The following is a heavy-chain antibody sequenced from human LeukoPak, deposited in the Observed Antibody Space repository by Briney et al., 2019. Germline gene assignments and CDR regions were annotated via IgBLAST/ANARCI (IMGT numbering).Heavy chain of an antibody. CDR3: ARGLGGYGSRFDY. CDR2: IYSRGST. D-gene: IGHD5-18*01. CDR1: GGSISSSNYY. Sequence: SETLSLTCIVSGGSISSSNYYWGWIRQSPGKGLEWIGSIYSRGSTYYNPSLKSRVTISVDTSKNQFSLKLNSVTAADTAVYYCARGLGGYGSRFDYWGQGTLVTVSS. J-gene: IGHJ4*02. V-gene: IGHV4-39*07.